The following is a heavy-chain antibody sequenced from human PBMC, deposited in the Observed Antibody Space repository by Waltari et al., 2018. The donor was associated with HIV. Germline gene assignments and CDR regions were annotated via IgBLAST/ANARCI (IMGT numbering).Heavy chain of an antibody. D-gene: IGHD3-10*01. CDR2: IYYSGST. V-gene: IGHV4-39*07. CDR3: ARDTPMVRGVTWLPSNWFDP. Sequence: QLQLQESGPGLVKPSETLSLTCTVSGGSISSSSYYWGWIRQPPGKGLEWIGSIYYSGSTYYNPSLKSRVTISVDTSKNQFSLKLSSVTAADTAVYYCARDTPMVRGVTWLPSNWFDPWGQGTLVTVSS. J-gene: IGHJ5*02. CDR1: GGSISSSSYY.